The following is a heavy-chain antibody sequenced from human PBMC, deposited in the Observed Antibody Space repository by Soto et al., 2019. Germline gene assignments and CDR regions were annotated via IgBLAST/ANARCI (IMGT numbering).Heavy chain of an antibody. CDR1: GYTFTSYA. CDR3: ARDLGRGQYYFDS. CDR2: INAGNGNT. J-gene: IGHJ4*02. Sequence: ASVKVSCKASGYTFTSYAMHWVRQAPGQRLEWMGWINAGNGNTKYSQKFQGRVSITRDTSTSTAYMDMSSLTSEYTAVYYCARDLGRGQYYFDSWGQGTLVTVSS. D-gene: IGHD3-16*01. V-gene: IGHV1-3*01.